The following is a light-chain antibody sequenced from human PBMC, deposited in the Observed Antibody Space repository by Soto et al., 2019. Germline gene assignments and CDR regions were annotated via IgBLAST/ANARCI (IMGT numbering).Light chain of an antibody. Sequence: QLVLTQSPSASASLGASVKLTCTLSSGHSSYAIAWHQQQPEKGPRYLMNVNSDGSHRRGVGIPDRFSGSSSEAERYLTIASLQSEDEADYYCQDWDTGIVLFGGGTKVTVL. CDR1: SGHSSYA. V-gene: IGLV4-69*01. J-gene: IGLJ2*01. CDR3: QDWDTGIVL. CDR2: VNSDGSH.